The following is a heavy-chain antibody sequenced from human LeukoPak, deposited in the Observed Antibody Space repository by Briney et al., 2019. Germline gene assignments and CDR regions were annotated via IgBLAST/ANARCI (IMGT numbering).Heavy chain of an antibody. CDR2: ISYDGSNK. D-gene: IGHD1-20*01. CDR1: GFTFSSYA. CDR3: ARETYDYNWNEIPVYFDY. J-gene: IGHJ4*02. Sequence: PGGSLRLSCAASGFTFSSYAMHWVRQAPGKGLEWVAVISYDGSNKYYADSVKGRFTISRDNSKNTLCLQMNSLRAEDTAVYYCARETYDYNWNEIPVYFDYWGQGTLVTVSS. V-gene: IGHV3-30-3*01.